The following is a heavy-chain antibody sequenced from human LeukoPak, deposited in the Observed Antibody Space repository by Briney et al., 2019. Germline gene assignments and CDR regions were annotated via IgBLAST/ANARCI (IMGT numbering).Heavy chain of an antibody. CDR1: GFTFDDYA. CDR2: ISWNSGSI. CDR3: AKDIDQLIAAIDY. V-gene: IGHV3-9*01. J-gene: IGHJ4*02. Sequence: GRSLRLSCAASGFTFDDYAMHWVRQAPGKGLEWVSGISWNSGSIGYADSVKGRFTISRDNAKNSLYLQMNSLRAEDTALYYCAKDIDQLIAAIDYWGQGTLVTVSS. D-gene: IGHD6-13*01.